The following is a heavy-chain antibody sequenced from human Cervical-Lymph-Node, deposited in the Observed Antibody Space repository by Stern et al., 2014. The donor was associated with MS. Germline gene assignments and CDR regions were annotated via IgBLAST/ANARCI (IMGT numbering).Heavy chain of an antibody. V-gene: IGHV3-30*18. CDR3: AKDSGYTDGYLPYYYAMDV. CDR2: ISYDGSSE. Sequence: VQLVESGGRVVQPGRSLRLSCAASGFTFDEHGIHWVRQAPGKGLEWVALISYDGSSEYYADSVTGRVNVSRDNSRYTVYLQMSSLRHEETAVYYCAKDSGYTDGYLPYYYAMDVWGHGTTVTVSS. D-gene: IGHD5-18*01. J-gene: IGHJ6*02. CDR1: GFTFDEHG.